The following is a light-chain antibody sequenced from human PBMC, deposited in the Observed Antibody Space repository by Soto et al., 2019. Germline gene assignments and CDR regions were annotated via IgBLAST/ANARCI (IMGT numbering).Light chain of an antibody. J-gene: IGKJ1*01. CDR1: QSITGW. V-gene: IGKV1-5*03. CDR2: KAS. Sequence: DIQMTQSPSTLSASVGDRVTITCRASQSITGWLAWFQHKPGKAPKLLISKASSLESGVPSRFSGSGSGTEFTLTISSLQPDDFASYYCQQYNPYSPWTFGQGTKVDI. CDR3: QQYNPYSPWT.